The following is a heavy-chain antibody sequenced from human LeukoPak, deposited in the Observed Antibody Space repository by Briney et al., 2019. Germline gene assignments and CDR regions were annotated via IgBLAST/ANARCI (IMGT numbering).Heavy chain of an antibody. J-gene: IGHJ3*02. CDR1: GGSISSGDNY. CDR3: ASARNDAFDI. V-gene: IGHV4-30-4*01. Sequence: SETLSLTCTVSGGSISSGDNYWSWIRQPPGKGLEWIGYIYYSGSTYYNPSLKSRVTISVDTSKNQFSPKLSSVTAADTAVYYCASARNDAFDIWGQGTMVTVSS. CDR2: IYYSGST.